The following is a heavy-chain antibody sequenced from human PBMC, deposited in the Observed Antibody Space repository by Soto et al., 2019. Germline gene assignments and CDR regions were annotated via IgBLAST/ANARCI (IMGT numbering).Heavy chain of an antibody. CDR1: GFTFSTYA. CDR2: ISSSGGST. J-gene: IGHJ4*02. D-gene: IGHD6-13*01. CDR3: AKAHGSSRYYFDY. Sequence: PGGSLRLSCTAFGFTFSTYAMSWVRQAPGKGLEWVSGISSSGGSTYYADSVKGRFTITRDNTKNTLLLQMNSLRAEVSAVFYCAKAHGSSRYYFDYWGQGALVTVSS. V-gene: IGHV3-23*01.